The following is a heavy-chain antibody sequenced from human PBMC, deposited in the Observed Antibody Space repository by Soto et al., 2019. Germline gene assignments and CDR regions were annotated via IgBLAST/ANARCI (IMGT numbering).Heavy chain of an antibody. Sequence: TSETLSLTCTVSGGSISSSSYYWGWIRQPPGKGLEWIGSIYYSGSTYYNPSLKSRVTISVDTSKNQFSLKLSSVTAADTAVYYCARGSYVLAGFDPWGQGTLVTVSS. CDR1: GGSISSSSYY. CDR2: IYYSGST. V-gene: IGHV4-39*01. CDR3: ARGSYVLAGFDP. D-gene: IGHD2-21*01. J-gene: IGHJ5*02.